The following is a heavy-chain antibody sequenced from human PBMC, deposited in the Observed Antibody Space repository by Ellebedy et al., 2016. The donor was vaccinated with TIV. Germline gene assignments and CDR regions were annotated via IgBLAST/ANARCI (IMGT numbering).Heavy chain of an antibody. CDR3: ARRRYPGYNWNYAGWYFDV. CDR2: VSPGGGT. J-gene: IGHJ2*01. V-gene: IGHV3-66*01. CDR1: GFTSNSYA. Sequence: PGGSLRLSCAVSGFTSNSYAMSRVRQTPGKGLEWVALVSPGGGTYYADSVQGRFTISRDNSKNTLYLQMNSLRAEDTAVYYCARRRYPGYNWNYAGWYFDVWGRGTLVTVSS. D-gene: IGHD1-7*01.